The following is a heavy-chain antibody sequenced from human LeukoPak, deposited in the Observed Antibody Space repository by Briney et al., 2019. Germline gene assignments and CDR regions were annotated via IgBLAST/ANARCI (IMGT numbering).Heavy chain of an antibody. V-gene: IGHV3-33*03. J-gene: IGHJ6*03. Sequence: QAGGSLRLSCAASGFTFSSYGMHWVRQAPGKGLEWVAVIWYDGSNKYYADSVKGRFTISRDNAKNSLYLQMNSLRAEDMALYYCAKDIRAYYYYYYMDVWGKGTTVTVSS. CDR1: GFTFSSYG. CDR3: AKDIRAYYYYYYMDV. D-gene: IGHD2-2*02. CDR2: IWYDGSNK.